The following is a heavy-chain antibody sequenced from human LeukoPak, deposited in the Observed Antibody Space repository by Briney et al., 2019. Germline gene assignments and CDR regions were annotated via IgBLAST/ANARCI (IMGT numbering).Heavy chain of an antibody. CDR2: ISGRGGST. CDR3: AKGVKLELEGHAFDI. V-gene: IGHV3-23*01. D-gene: IGHD1-7*01. CDR1: GFTFSSYA. Sequence: XGSLRLSCAASGFTFSSYAMSWVRQAPGKGLEWVSVISGRGGSTYYADSVKGRFTISRDNSKNTLYLQMNSLRAEDTAVYYCAKGVKLELEGHAFDIWGQGTMVTVSS. J-gene: IGHJ3*02.